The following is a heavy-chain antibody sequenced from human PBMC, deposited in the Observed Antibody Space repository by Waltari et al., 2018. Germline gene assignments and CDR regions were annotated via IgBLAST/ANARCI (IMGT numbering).Heavy chain of an antibody. Sequence: EVQLVASGGGLVKAGGSLRLSCEAFGFTFSTYSMTWVRQAPGKGLEWVSSISSSSLYMSYADSGKGRVTISRDNAKNSLYLQMNSLRVEDTAVYYCARSSTTVTTFGWGQGTLVTVSS. CDR2: ISSSSLYM. J-gene: IGHJ4*02. D-gene: IGHD4-17*01. V-gene: IGHV3-21*01. CDR1: GFTFSTYS. CDR3: ARSSTTVTTFG.